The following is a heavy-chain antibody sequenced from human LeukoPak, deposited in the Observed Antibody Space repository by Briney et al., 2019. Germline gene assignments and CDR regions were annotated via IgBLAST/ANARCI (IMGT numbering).Heavy chain of an antibody. CDR2: ISYDGSNK. V-gene: IGHV3-30-3*01. J-gene: IGHJ4*02. CDR1: GFTFSSYA. CDR3: ARFDTSYYFDY. Sequence: GGSLRLSCAASGFTFSSYAMHWVRQAPGKGLEWVAVISYDGSNKYYADSVKGRFTISRDNSKNTLYLQMNSLRAEDTAVYYCARFDTSYYFDYWGQGTLVTVSS.